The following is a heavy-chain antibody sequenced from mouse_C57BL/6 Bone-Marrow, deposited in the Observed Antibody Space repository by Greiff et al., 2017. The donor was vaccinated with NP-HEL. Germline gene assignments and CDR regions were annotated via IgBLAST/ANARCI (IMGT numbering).Heavy chain of an antibody. V-gene: IGHV1-5*01. CDR1: GYTFTSYW. D-gene: IGHD6-5*01. CDR3: TSYAHWYFDV. J-gene: IGHJ1*03. CDR2: IYPGNSDT. Sequence: EVHLVESGTVLARPGASVKMSCKTSGYTFTSYWMHWVKQRPGQGLEWIGAIYPGNSDTSYNQKLKGKANLPAVTSASTANMKLSSLTNEDSAVYYCTSYAHWYFDVWGTGTTVTVSS.